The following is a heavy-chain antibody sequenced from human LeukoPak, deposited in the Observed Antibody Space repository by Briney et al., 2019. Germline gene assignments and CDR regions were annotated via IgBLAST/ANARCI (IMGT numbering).Heavy chain of an antibody. V-gene: IGHV4-38-2*02. D-gene: IGHD3-3*01. CDR1: GYSISSGYY. Sequence: SETLSLTCTVSGYSISSGYYWGWIRQPPGQGLEWIGIIYHSGSTYYNPSLKSRVTISVDTSKHQLSLKLSSVTAADTAVYYCARACTPDYDFWSGPNAFDIWGQGTMVTVSS. J-gene: IGHJ3*02. CDR2: IYHSGST. CDR3: ARACTPDYDFWSGPNAFDI.